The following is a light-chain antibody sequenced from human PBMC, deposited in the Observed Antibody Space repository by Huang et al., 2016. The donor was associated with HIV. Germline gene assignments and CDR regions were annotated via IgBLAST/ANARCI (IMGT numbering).Light chain of an antibody. J-gene: IGKJ1*01. CDR3: QQRRNWPWT. Sequence: EIALTQSPATLSLSPGERATLSCRASQNVWRDLAWYQHKPGQAPMLLVYDASNRATGIPARFSGSGSGTDFTLTIGSLDPADVAVYYCQQRRNWPWTFGQGTKVEIK. CDR2: DAS. V-gene: IGKV3-11*01. CDR1: QNVWRD.